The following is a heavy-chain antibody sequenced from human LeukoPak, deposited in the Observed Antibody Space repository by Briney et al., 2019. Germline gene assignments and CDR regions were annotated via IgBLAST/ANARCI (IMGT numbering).Heavy chain of an antibody. CDR3: ARSPSGQQLDY. D-gene: IGHD6-13*01. V-gene: IGHV1-3*01. CDR2: INAGDGDT. J-gene: IGHJ4*02. Sequence: ASVKVSCKASGYTFTDYFIHWVRQAPGQRLEWMGWINAGDGDTRYSQQFQGRVTITRDTSASTVYMEVSSLRSEEMAVYYCARSPSGQQLDYWGQGTLVTVSS. CDR1: GYTFTDYF.